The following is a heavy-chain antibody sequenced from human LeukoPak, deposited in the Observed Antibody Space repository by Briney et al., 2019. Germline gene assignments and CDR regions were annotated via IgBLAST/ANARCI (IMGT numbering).Heavy chain of an antibody. CDR1: GGSFSDYY. CDR3: AMGLEGIQLWLQVY. Sequence: PSETLSLTCAVYGGSFSDYYWSWIRQPPGKGLEWIGEINHSGSTNYNPSLKSRVTISVDTSKNQFSLKLSSVTAADTAVYYCAMGLEGIQLWLQVYWGQGTLVTVSS. J-gene: IGHJ4*02. V-gene: IGHV4-34*01. D-gene: IGHD5-18*01. CDR2: INHSGST.